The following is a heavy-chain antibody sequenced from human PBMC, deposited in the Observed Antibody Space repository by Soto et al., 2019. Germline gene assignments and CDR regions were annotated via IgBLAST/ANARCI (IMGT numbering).Heavy chain of an antibody. J-gene: IGHJ4*02. D-gene: IGHD1-1*01. CDR2: IYTTGST. Sequence: SETLSLTCTVSGDSISGNYWSWIRQPAGGGLEWIGRIYTTGSTNYNPSLKSRVTMSGDTSRNQFSLKLNSVTAADTAVYYCARDYSGYARDYWGQGTLVTVSS. CDR1: GDSISGNY. V-gene: IGHV4-4*07. CDR3: ARDYSGYARDY.